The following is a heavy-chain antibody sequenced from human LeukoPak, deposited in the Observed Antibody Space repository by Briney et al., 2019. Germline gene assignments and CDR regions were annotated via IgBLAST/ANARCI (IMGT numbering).Heavy chain of an antibody. CDR3: AELGITMIGGV. V-gene: IGHV3-48*03. CDR2: ISSSGSTI. J-gene: IGHJ6*04. D-gene: IGHD3-10*02. Sequence: PGGSLRLSCAASGFTFSSYEMNWVRQAPGKGVEWVSYISSSGSTIYYADSVKGRFTISGDNAKNSLYLQMNSLRAEDTAVYYCAELGITMIGGVWGKGTTVTISS. CDR1: GFTFSSYE.